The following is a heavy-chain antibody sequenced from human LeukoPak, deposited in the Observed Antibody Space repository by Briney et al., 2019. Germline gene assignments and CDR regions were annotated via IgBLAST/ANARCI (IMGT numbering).Heavy chain of an antibody. CDR3: ARDMSGRYQIDY. V-gene: IGHV3-30-3*01. Sequence: GRSLRLSCAASGFTFSNHAMHWVRQAPGKGLEWVAVISYDGSNKNYVDSVKGRFTVSRDNSKNTLDLQMNSLRAEDSAVYYCARDMSGRYQIDYWGQGTLATVSS. CDR2: ISYDGSNK. CDR1: GFTFSNHA. D-gene: IGHD1-26*01. J-gene: IGHJ4*02.